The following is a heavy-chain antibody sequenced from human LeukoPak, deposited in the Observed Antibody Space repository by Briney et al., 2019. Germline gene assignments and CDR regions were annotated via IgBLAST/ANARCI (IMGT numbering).Heavy chain of an antibody. J-gene: IGHJ4*02. Sequence: PGRSLRLSCAASGFTFSSYWMSWVRQAPGKGLEWVANIKQDGSEKYYVDSVKGRFTISRDNAKNSLYLEMNSLRAEDTAVYYCVRERTNYYDSSGYYWGQGTLVTVSS. CDR1: GFTFSSYW. CDR3: VRERTNYYDSSGYY. V-gene: IGHV3-7*05. CDR2: IKQDGSEK. D-gene: IGHD3-22*01.